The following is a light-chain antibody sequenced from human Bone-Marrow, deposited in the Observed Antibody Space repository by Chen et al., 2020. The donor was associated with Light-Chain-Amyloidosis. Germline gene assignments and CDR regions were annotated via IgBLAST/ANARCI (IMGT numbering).Light chain of an antibody. J-gene: IGLJ2*01. CDR2: DND. CDR1: SSNIGNHY. Sequence: QSVLTQPPSVSAAPGQKVTISCSGSSSNIGNHYVSWYQQVPGTAPKLLIYDNDERPSGIPDRFSVSKSGPSATLGITWLQTWDESDSYCGTWDVRLSAGVFGGGTRLTVL. V-gene: IGLV1-51*01. CDR3: GTWDVRLSAGV.